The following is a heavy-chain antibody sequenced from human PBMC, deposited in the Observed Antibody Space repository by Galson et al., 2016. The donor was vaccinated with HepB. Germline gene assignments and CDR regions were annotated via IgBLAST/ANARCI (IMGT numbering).Heavy chain of an antibody. CDR2: IWYDGSKK. Sequence: SLRLSCAASGSTFSKYGMHWVRQAPGKGLEWVAGIWYDGSKKYYGTSVEGRFTISRDNSKNTLYLQMNSLRVEDTAVYYCARGTETSWYGQFDYWGQGTLVTVSS. CDR3: ARGTETSWYGQFDY. V-gene: IGHV3-33*01. D-gene: IGHD2-2*01. CDR1: GSTFSKYG. J-gene: IGHJ4*02.